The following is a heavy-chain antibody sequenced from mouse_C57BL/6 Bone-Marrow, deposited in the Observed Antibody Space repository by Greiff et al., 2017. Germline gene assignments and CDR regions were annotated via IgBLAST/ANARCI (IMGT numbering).Heavy chain of an antibody. CDR1: GYTFTEYT. Sequence: VKLMESGAELVKPGASVKLSCKASGYTFTEYTIHWVKQRSGQGLEWIGWFYPGSGSIKYNEKFKDKATLTADKSSSTVYMELSRLTADYSAVYFCARHEEGGDPFDYWGQGTTLTVSS. CDR2: FYPGSGSI. D-gene: IGHD2-13*01. CDR3: ARHEEGGDPFDY. J-gene: IGHJ2*01. V-gene: IGHV1-62-2*01.